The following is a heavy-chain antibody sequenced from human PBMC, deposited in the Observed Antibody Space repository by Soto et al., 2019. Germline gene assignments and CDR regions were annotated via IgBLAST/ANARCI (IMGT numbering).Heavy chain of an antibody. CDR2: IYPDDSDA. D-gene: IGHD2-2*03. Sequence: PGESLKISCKGSGYSFSTHWLAWVRQRPGKGLEWMGIIYPDDSDARYSPSFQGQVIISADKSTSTAYLQWSSLKASDTAIYYCARHPNGYQPGYAWFDPLGQGTLVTVST. V-gene: IGHV5-51*01. CDR3: ARHPNGYQPGYAWFDP. J-gene: IGHJ5*02. CDR1: GYSFSTHW.